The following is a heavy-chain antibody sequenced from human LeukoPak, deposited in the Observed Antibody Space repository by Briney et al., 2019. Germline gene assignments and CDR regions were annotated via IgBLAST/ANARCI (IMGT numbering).Heavy chain of an antibody. CDR2: IYHSGST. J-gene: IGHJ2*01. V-gene: IGHV4-4*02. CDR1: GGSISSSNW. CDR3: ARAPFSSSWEGWYFDL. D-gene: IGHD6-13*01. Sequence: KPSETLSLTCAASGGSISSSNWWSWVRQPPGKGLEWIGEIYHSGSTNYNPSLKSRVTISVDKSKNQFSLKLSSVTAADTAVYYCARAPFSSSWEGWYFDLWGRGTLVTVSS.